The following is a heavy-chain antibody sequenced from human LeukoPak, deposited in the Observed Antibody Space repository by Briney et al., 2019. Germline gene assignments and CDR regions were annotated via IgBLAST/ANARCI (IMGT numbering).Heavy chain of an antibody. D-gene: IGHD4-23*01. J-gene: IGHJ4*02. Sequence: ASVKVSCKASGYTFTSYYMHWVRQAPGRGLEWMGIINPSGGSTSYAQKFQGRVTVTRDTSTSTVYMELNSLRSEDTAVYYCARDPHDYGGNGNRGDYWGQGTLVTVSS. CDR2: INPSGGST. CDR3: ARDPHDYGGNGNRGDY. CDR1: GYTFTSYY. V-gene: IGHV1-46*01.